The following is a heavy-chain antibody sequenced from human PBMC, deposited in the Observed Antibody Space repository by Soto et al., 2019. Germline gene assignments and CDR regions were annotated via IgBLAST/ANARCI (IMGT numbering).Heavy chain of an antibody. J-gene: IGHJ6*03. CDR2: ISPYNGDT. D-gene: IGHD3-10*01. V-gene: IGHV1-18*01. Sequence: QVQLVQSGAEVKKPGASVKVSCKTSGYTFTSHGISWVRQAPGQGLEWMGWISPYNGDTNYAQKLQGRVSVTTDSSTRTAYMELRSLRAEGTAVYYCASMVRGSTGGYYYYMDVWGKGTTVTVSS. CDR3: ASMVRGSTGGYYYYMDV. CDR1: GYTFTSHG.